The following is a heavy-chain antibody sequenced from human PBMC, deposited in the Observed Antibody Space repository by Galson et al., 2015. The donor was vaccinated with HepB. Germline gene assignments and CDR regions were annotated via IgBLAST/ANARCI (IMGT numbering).Heavy chain of an antibody. D-gene: IGHD3-10*01. CDR2: IYYSGST. CDR3: ARVTYYYGSGSVDY. Sequence: ETLSLTCTVSDDSISSSDYYWGWIRQPPGKGLEWIGSIYYSGSTYYNPSLRSRVTISVDTSKNQFSLKLISVTAADTAVYHCARVTYYYGSGSVDYWGQGTLVTVSS. CDR1: DDSISSSDYY. J-gene: IGHJ4*02. V-gene: IGHV4-39*01.